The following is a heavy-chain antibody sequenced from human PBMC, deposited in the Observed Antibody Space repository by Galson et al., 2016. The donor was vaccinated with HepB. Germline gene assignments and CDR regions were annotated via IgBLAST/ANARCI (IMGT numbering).Heavy chain of an antibody. CDR3: ATELRSWQKGGLDS. CDR1: GFSVSNNY. J-gene: IGHJ4*02. Sequence: SLRLSCAASGFSVSNNYMTWVRRSPGKGLEWLSVIYIAGDTYYAGSVRGRFTASRVSSKNTLYLQMNSLRAEDTAVYYCATELRSWQKGGLDSWGQGTLVTVSS. CDR2: IYIAGDT. V-gene: IGHV3-53*01. D-gene: IGHD4-17*01.